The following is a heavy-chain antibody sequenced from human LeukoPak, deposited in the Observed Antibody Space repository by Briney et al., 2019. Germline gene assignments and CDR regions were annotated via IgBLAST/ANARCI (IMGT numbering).Heavy chain of an antibody. CDR1: GFTFSSYS. CDR3: ARAYSGSYYMDV. CDR2: ISSSSSYI. V-gene: IGHV3-21*01. J-gene: IGHJ6*03. Sequence: GGSLRLSCAASGFTFSSYSMNWVRQAPGKGLEWVSSISSSSSYIYYTDSVKGRFTISRDNAKNSLYLQMNSLRAEDTAVYYCARAYSGSYYMDVWGKGTTVTVSS. D-gene: IGHD1-26*01.